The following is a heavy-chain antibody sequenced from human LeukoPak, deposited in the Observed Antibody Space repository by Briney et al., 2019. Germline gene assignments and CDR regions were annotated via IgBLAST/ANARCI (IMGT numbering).Heavy chain of an antibody. V-gene: IGHV3-23*01. CDR3: ANKGRRSDSSPEPN. CDR1: GFTFSSSG. D-gene: IGHD3-22*01. J-gene: IGHJ4*02. CDR2: ISGAGGST. Sequence: GGSLRLSCAASGFTFSSSGMSWVRQAPGKGLEWVSGISGAGGSTYYADSVKGRFTVSRDNSKNTLYLQMNSLRVEDTAVYYCANKGRRSDSSPEPNWGQGTLVTVSS.